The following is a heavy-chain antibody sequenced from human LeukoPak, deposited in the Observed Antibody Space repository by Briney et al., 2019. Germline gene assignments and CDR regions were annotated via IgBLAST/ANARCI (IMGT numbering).Heavy chain of an antibody. Sequence: GGSLRLSCAASGFTFSSYDMHWVRQAPGKGLKWVAVISYDGSNKYYADSVKGRFTISRDNSKNTLYLQMNSLRAEDTAVYYCASPLGFGGFDFDYWGQGTLVTVSS. CDR1: GFTFSSYD. D-gene: IGHD3-10*01. CDR3: ASPLGFGGFDFDY. V-gene: IGHV3-30*03. J-gene: IGHJ4*02. CDR2: ISYDGSNK.